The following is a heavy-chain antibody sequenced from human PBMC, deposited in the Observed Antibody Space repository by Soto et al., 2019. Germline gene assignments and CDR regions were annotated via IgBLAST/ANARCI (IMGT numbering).Heavy chain of an antibody. J-gene: IGHJ4*02. V-gene: IGHV4-39*01. D-gene: IGHD3-10*01. Sequence: PSETLSLTCTVSGGSITSSSYYWAWIRQPPGKGLEWIGSIYYSGTTYYNPSLKSRVTISVDRSKNQFSLKLSSVTAADTALYYCVSYGSGTYYSGYSFDFWSQGSLVTVS. CDR1: GGSITSSSYY. CDR3: VSYGSGTYYSGYSFDF. CDR2: IYYSGTT.